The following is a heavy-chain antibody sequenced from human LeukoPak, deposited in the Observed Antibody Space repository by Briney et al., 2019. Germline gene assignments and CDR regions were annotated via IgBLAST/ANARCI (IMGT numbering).Heavy chain of an antibody. V-gene: IGHV4-59*08. Sequence: SETLSLTCSVSGGSISSCYWSWIRQPPGKGLEWIGYIYYSGSTNYNPSLKSRVTISVDTSKNQFSLKLSSVTAADTAVYYCASIPTSSRYYFDYWGQGTLVTVSS. J-gene: IGHJ4*02. CDR1: GGSISSCY. D-gene: IGHD2-2*01. CDR3: ASIPTSSRYYFDY. CDR2: IYYSGST.